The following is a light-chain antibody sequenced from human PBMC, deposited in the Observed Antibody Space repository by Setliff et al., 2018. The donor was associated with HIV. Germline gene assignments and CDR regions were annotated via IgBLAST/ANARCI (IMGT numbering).Light chain of an antibody. V-gene: IGLV2-8*01. J-gene: IGLJ3*02. Sequence: QSALTQPPSASGSPGQSVTISCTGTSSDVGGYNYVSWYQQHPGKAPKLMIYDVSKRPSGVPDRFSGSKSGNTASLTVSGLQAEDEADYYCSSYAGGNPWVFGGGTKVTVL. CDR2: DVS. CDR3: SSYAGGNPWV. CDR1: SSDVGGYNY.